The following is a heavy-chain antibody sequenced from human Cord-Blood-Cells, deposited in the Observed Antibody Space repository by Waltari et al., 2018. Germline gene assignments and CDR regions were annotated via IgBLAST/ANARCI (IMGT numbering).Heavy chain of an antibody. CDR3: ARRAVIAFDI. J-gene: IGHJ3*02. CDR1: GGSIRRSRYY. D-gene: IGHD3-22*01. Sequence: QLQLQESGPGLVKPSETLSLTCTVSGGSIRRSRYYWGWIGQPPGKGLEWIGSIYYSGSTYYNPSLKSRVTISVDTSKNQFSLKLSSVTAADTAVYYCARRAVIAFDIWGQGTMVTVSS. CDR2: IYYSGST. V-gene: IGHV4-39*01.